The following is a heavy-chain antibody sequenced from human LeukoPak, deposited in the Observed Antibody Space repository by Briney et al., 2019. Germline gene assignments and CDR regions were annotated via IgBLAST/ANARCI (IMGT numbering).Heavy chain of an antibody. D-gene: IGHD2-2*03. CDR3: ARGAGFCSSTSCSDAFDI. CDR2: IYYSGST. V-gene: IGHV4-30-4*08. CDR1: GGSISSGDYY. J-gene: IGHJ3*02. Sequence: SETLSLTCTVSGGSISSGDYYWSWIRQPPGKGLEWIGYIYYSGSTYYNPSLKSRVTISVDTSKNQSSLKLSSATAADTAVYYCARGAGFCSSTSCSDAFDIWGQGTMVTVSS.